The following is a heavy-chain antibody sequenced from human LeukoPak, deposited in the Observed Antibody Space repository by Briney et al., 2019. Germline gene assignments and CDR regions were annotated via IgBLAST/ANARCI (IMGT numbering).Heavy chain of an antibody. CDR3: ARGVPSFDSSGYYEEGYFDY. CDR1: GDSVSSNSAA. D-gene: IGHD3-22*01. CDR2: TYYRSKWYN. J-gene: IGHJ4*02. Sequence: SQTLSLTCAISGDSVSSNSAAWNWIRQSPSRGLEWLGRTYYRSKWYNDYAVSVKSRITINPDTSKNQFSLQLNSVTPEDTAVYYCARGVPSFDSSGYYEEGYFDYWGQGTLVTVSS. V-gene: IGHV6-1*01.